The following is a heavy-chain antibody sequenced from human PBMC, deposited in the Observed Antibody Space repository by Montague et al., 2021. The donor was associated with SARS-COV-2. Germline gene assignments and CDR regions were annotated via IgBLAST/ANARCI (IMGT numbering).Heavy chain of an antibody. CDR1: GLVYGSFA. D-gene: IGHD3-10*01. Sequence: SLRLSCAASGLVYGSFAMNWVRQAPGKGLKWVSVISGSGGTTYYADSXKGRFVVSRDNSKKTMYLLMNSLRVEDAAVYYCAKDRWVMVRGGYFDSWGQGTLVTVSS. J-gene: IGHJ4*02. CDR3: AKDRWVMVRGGYFDS. CDR2: ISGSGGTT. V-gene: IGHV3-23*01.